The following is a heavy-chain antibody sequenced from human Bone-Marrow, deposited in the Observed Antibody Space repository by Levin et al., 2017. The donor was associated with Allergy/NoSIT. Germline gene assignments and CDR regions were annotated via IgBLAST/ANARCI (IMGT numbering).Heavy chain of an antibody. J-gene: IGHJ4*02. CDR2: ISAYTGNT. CDR1: GYTFKYYG. V-gene: IGHV1-18*01. Sequence: PLASVKVSCKASGYTFKYYGIGWVRQAPGQGLEWMGWISAYTGNTNYAQRVQDRVTMTTDTSTSTAYMELRSLRSDDTAVYYCARGDADGSGSHYGHWGQGTLVTVSS. D-gene: IGHD3-10*01. CDR3: ARGDADGSGSHYGH.